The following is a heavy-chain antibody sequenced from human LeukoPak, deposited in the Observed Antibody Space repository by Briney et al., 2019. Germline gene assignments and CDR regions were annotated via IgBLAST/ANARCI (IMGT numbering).Heavy chain of an antibody. CDR2: IYHSGST. D-gene: IGHD5-12*01. Sequence: PSETLSLTCAVSGGSISSTNWWLWVRQPPGKGLEWIGEIYHSGSTNYNPSLKSRVSISVDKSKNQFSLNLSSVTAADTAVYYCAREYTGSDYLDYWGPGTLVTVSS. V-gene: IGHV4-4*02. J-gene: IGHJ4*02. CDR1: GGSISSTNW. CDR3: AREYTGSDYLDY.